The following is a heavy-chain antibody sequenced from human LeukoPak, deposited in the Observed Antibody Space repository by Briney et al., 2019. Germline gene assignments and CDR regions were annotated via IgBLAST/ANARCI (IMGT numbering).Heavy chain of an antibody. CDR2: ISYDGGNK. D-gene: IGHD3-10*01. CDR3: ARDLPITMVRGVTFYYYYGMDV. Sequence: GRSLRLSCAASGFTFSSYAMHWVRQAPGKGLEWVAVISYDGGNKYYADSVKGRFTISRDNSKNTLYLQMNSLRAEDTAVYYCARDLPITMVRGVTFYYYYGMDVWGQGTTVTVSS. CDR1: GFTFSSYA. V-gene: IGHV3-30-3*01. J-gene: IGHJ6*02.